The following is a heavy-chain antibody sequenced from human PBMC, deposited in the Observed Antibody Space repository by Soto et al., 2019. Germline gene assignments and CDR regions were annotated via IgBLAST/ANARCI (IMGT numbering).Heavy chain of an antibody. V-gene: IGHV1-69*01. CDR1: GGTFSSYA. J-gene: IGHJ3*02. CDR3: AREYKGYSSSSAGDAFDI. Sequence: QVQLVQSGAEVKKPGSSVKVSCKASGGTFSSYAISWVRQAPGQGLEWMGGIIPIFGTANYAQKFQGRVTITADESTSTAYMELSSLRSEDTAVYYCAREYKGYSSSSAGDAFDIWGQGTMVTVSS. CDR2: IIPIFGTA. D-gene: IGHD6-6*01.